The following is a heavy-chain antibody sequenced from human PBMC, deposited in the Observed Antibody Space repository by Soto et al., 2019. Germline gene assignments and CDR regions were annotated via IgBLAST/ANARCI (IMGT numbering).Heavy chain of an antibody. J-gene: IGHJ4*02. CDR3: ARDSSGYYDY. CDR1: GFNFSSYG. D-gene: IGHD3-22*01. V-gene: IGHV3-33*01. Sequence: GGSLRLSCAASGFNFSSYGMHWVRQAPGKGLERVAVIWYDGSNKYYADSVKGRFTISRDNSKNTLYLQMNSLRVEDTAVYYCARDSSGYYDYWGQGTLVTVTS. CDR2: IWYDGSNK.